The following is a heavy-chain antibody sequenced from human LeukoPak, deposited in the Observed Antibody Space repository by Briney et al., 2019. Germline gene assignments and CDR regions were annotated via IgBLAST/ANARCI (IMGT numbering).Heavy chain of an antibody. CDR2: ISGSGGST. V-gene: IGHV3-23*01. CDR3: AKDQVWIVVGSFDY. Sequence: GSLRLSCAASGFTFSSYAMSWVRQAPGKGLEWVSGISGSGGSTYYADSVKGRFTISRDNSKNTLYLQMTSLRAEDTAVYYCAKDQVWIVVGSFDYWGQGTLVTVSS. CDR1: GFTFSSYA. D-gene: IGHD3-22*01. J-gene: IGHJ4*02.